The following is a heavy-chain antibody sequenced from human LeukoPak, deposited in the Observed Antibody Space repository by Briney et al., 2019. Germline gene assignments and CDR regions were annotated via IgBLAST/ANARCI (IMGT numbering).Heavy chain of an antibody. CDR2: ISAYNGNT. V-gene: IGHV1-18*01. CDR3: ARDYYYDSSGYSTDFDY. Sequence: AXVKVXXXASGYTFTSYGISWVRQAPGQGLEWMGWISAYNGNTNYAQKLQGRVTMTTDTSTSTAYMELRSLRSDDTAVYYCARDYYYDSSGYSTDFDYWGQGTLVTVSS. J-gene: IGHJ4*02. D-gene: IGHD3-22*01. CDR1: GYTFTSYG.